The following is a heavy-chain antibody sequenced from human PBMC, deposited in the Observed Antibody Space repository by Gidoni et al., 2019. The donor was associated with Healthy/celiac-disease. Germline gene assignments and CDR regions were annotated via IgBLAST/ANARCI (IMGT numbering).Heavy chain of an antibody. Sequence: QLQLQESGPGLVKPSETLSLTCTVSGGSISSSSYYWGWIRQPPGKGLEWIGSIDYSGRTYYHPSLKSRVTISVDTSKNQFSLKLSSVTAADTAVYYCARQYYDSSGPIDYWGQGTLVTVSS. D-gene: IGHD3-22*01. CDR2: IDYSGRT. J-gene: IGHJ4*02. V-gene: IGHV4-39*01. CDR3: ARQYYDSSGPIDY. CDR1: GGSISSSSYY.